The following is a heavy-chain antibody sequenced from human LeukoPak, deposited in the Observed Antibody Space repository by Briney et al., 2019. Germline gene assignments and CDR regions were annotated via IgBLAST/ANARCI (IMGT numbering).Heavy chain of an antibody. CDR1: RYSFTSYW. V-gene: IGHV5-51*01. CDR2: IYPGDSDT. Sequence: GESLKISCKGSRYSFTSYWVAWVRQMPGKGLGWMGIIYPGDSDTRYSPSFQGQVTISADKSISTAYLQWSSLKASDTAIYYCARAWDSSADHYFDYWGQGTLVTVSS. D-gene: IGHD3-22*01. CDR3: ARAWDSSADHYFDY. J-gene: IGHJ4*02.